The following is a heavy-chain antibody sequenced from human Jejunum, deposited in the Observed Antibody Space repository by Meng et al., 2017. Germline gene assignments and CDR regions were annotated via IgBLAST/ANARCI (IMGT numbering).Heavy chain of an antibody. CDR3: ARTPLYSGSYYFDP. V-gene: IGHV4-61*03. D-gene: IGHD1-26*01. CDR2: VYYSGHT. J-gene: IGHJ4*02. Sequence: QVQVQESGPGLVWPSETLSLTCTVSGDSVSSDNYYWSWIRQPPGKGLEWIGYVYYSGHTDCNPSLKSRLSISIDTSKNHFSLKLSSVTAADTAVYYCARTPLYSGSYYFDPWGQGALVTVSS. CDR1: GDSVSSDNYY.